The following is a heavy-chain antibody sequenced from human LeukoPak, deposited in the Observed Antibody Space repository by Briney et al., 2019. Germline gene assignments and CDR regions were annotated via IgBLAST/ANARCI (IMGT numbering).Heavy chain of an antibody. CDR1: GFTFSSYW. Sequence: GGSLRLSCAAYGFTFSSYWMAWVRQAPGKGLEWVANMNEDGSVKNYVVSVKGRFTVSRGNAKSSLYLQMNSLRAEDTAVYYCAVDGGYNRFDPWGQGTLVTVPS. J-gene: IGHJ5*02. CDR3: AVDGGYNRFDP. D-gene: IGHD3-16*01. CDR2: MNEDGSVK. V-gene: IGHV3-7*04.